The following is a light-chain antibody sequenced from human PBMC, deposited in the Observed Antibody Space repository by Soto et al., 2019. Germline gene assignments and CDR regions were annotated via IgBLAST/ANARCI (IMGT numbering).Light chain of an antibody. CDR1: SSDVGHYNY. V-gene: IGLV2-11*01. J-gene: IGLJ2*01. CDR2: DVS. CDR3: CSYAGSYTYVL. Sequence: QSALTQPRSVSGSPGQSVTISCTGTSSDVGHYNYVSWYQQNPGKAPKLMVYDVSKRPSGVPDRFSGSKSVNTASLTIAGLQAEEEADYYCCSYAGSYTYVLFGGGTKLTVL.